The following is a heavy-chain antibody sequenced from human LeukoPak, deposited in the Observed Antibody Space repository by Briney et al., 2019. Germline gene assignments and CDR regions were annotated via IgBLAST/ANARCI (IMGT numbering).Heavy chain of an antibody. D-gene: IGHD3-10*01. CDR3: ASGVIDY. CDR1: GGSFSGYY. CDR2: INHSGST. J-gene: IGHJ4*02. Sequence: SETLSLTCAVYGGSFSGYYWSWIRHPPGKGLEWIGEINHSGSTNYNPSLKSRVTISVDTSKNQFSLKLSSVTAADTAVYYCASGVIDYWGQGTLVTVSS. V-gene: IGHV4-34*01.